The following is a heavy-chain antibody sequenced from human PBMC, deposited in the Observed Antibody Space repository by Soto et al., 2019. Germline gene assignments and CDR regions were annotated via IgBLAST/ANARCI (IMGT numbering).Heavy chain of an antibody. CDR1: GFSFSTYG. D-gene: IGHD7-27*01. CDR3: AKGGPNWGKDFDS. Sequence: QVQLVESGGGVVQPGRSLRLSCAASGFSFSTYGMHWVRQAPGKGLEWVAVVWHDESNKYYADSVKGRFTISRDNSKNTLYLQMNSLRAADTAVYYCAKGGPNWGKDFDSWGQGTLVIVSS. V-gene: IGHV3-33*06. J-gene: IGHJ4*02. CDR2: VWHDESNK.